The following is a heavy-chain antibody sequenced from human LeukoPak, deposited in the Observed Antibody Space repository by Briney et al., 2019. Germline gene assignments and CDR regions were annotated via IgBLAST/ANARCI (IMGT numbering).Heavy chain of an antibody. CDR2: ISASGDVT. D-gene: IGHD1-1*01. CDR3: AKSLFTSATGTGRAFHI. J-gene: IGHJ3*02. V-gene: IGHV3-23*01. CDR1: RFSFSTYP. Sequence: GGSLRLSCAASRFSFSTYPMGWVRQAPGKGLEWVSGISASGDVTFHADPVKGRFTISRDNSKNTLYLQMTSLRAEDTAEYYCAKSLFTSATGTGRAFHIWGXXTMVTVSS.